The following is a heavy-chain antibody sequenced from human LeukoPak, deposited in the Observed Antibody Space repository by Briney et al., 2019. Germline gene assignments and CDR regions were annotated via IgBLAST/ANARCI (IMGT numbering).Heavy chain of an antibody. Sequence: PSETLSLTCAVSGGSISSGGYSWSWIRQPPGKGLEWIGEINHSGSTNYNPSLKSRVTISVDTSKNQFSLKLSSVTAADTAVYYCARGIIGRLLIWGQGTLVTVSS. CDR1: GGSISSGGYS. CDR2: INHSGST. J-gene: IGHJ4*02. D-gene: IGHD2-15*01. CDR3: ARGIIGRLLI. V-gene: IGHV4-34*01.